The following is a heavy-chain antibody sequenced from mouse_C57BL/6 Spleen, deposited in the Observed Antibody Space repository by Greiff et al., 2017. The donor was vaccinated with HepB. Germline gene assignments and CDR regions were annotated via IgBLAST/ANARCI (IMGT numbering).Heavy chain of an antibody. Sequence: QVQLQQPGAELVKPGASVKLSCKASGYTFTSYWMQWVKQRPGQGLEWIGEIDPSDSYTNYNQKFKGKATLTVDTSSSTAYMQLSSLTSEDSAVYYCARGTPPNYWGQGTSVTVSS. CDR3: ARGTPPNY. D-gene: IGHD3-3*01. J-gene: IGHJ4*01. CDR1: GYTFTSYW. CDR2: IDPSDSYT. V-gene: IGHV1-50*01.